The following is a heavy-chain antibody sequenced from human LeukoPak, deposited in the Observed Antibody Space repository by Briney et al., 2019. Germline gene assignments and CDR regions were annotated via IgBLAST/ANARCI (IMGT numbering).Heavy chain of an antibody. CDR2: IIPIFGTA. J-gene: IGHJ3*02. Sequence: SVKVSCKASGGTFSSYAISWVRQAPGQGLEWMGGIIPIFGTANYAQKFQGRVTITTDESTSTAYMELSSLRSEDTAVYYCARDLTEYCSSTSCFEAFDIWGQGTMVTVSS. CDR3: ARDLTEYCSSTSCFEAFDI. D-gene: IGHD2-2*01. CDR1: GGTFSSYA. V-gene: IGHV1-69*05.